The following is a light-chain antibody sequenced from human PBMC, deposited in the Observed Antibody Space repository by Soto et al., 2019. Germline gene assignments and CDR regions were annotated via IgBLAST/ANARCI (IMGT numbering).Light chain of an antibody. J-gene: IGKJ1*01. CDR2: DAS. V-gene: IGKV3-11*01. CDR3: QQRSNWPPTWT. Sequence: EIVLTQSPATLSLSPGERATLSCRASQSVSNYLAWYQQKPGQAPRLLIYDASNRATGIPARFSGSESGTDFTLTISSLEPEDFAVYYCQQRSNWPPTWTFGQGTKVEIK. CDR1: QSVSNY.